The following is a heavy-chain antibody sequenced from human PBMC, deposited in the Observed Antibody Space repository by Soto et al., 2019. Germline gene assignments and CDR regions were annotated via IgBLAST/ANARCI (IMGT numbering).Heavy chain of an antibody. CDR2: LNTDGSST. CDR1: GFTFSNFW. Sequence: EVQLVESGGGSVQPGGSLRLSCAASGFTFSNFWMHWVRQVPWKGLLWVSRLNTDGSSTNYADSVKGRFTISRDNAKNTLYLQMHSLRAEDTAVYYCVRDRDSKSSENYFDHWGQGTLVTVSS. CDR3: VRDRDSKSSENYFDH. D-gene: IGHD3-22*01. V-gene: IGHV3-74*01. J-gene: IGHJ4*02.